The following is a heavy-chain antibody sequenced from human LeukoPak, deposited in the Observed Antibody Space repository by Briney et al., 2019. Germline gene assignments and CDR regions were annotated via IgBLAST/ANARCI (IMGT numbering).Heavy chain of an antibody. CDR2: IDDSGSS. CDR3: VRGLYCSSTSCYKDY. Sequence: SETLSLTCAVYGGPFGGYYWSWLRQPPGKGLEWIGEIDDSGSSNYNPSLKSRVTISVDTPKNQFSLKLTSVTAADTAVYYCVRGLYCSSTSCYKDYWGQGTLVTVSS. J-gene: IGHJ4*02. CDR1: GGPFGGYY. V-gene: IGHV4-34*01. D-gene: IGHD2-2*02.